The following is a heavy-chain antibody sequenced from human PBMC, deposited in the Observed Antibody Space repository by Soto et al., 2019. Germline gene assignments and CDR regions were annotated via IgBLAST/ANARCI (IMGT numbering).Heavy chain of an antibody. CDR2: ITYSSTTI. V-gene: IGHV3-48*02. D-gene: IGHD6-19*01. CDR3: ARAGLAPFDY. Sequence: GSLRLSCAASGLTFSNYNTQCVRQTPGKGLEWVSYITYSSTTISYADSVNGRFTISRDNAKNSLYLQMNSLRDEDTAVYYCARAGLAPFDYWGQGTLVTVSS. J-gene: IGHJ4*02. CDR1: GLTFSNYN.